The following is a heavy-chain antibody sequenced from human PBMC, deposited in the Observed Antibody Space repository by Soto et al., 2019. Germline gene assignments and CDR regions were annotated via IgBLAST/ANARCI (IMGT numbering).Heavy chain of an antibody. D-gene: IGHD6-13*01. CDR1: GFTFSSYA. CDR3: AKDPIAADGYYYYDGMDV. CDR2: ISGSGGST. Sequence: GGSLSLSCAASGFTFSSYAMSWVRQAPGKGLEWVSAISGSGGSTYYADSVKGRFTISRDNSKNTLYLQMNSLRAEDTAVYYCAKDPIAADGYYYYDGMDVWGQGTRVTVSS. V-gene: IGHV3-23*01. J-gene: IGHJ6*02.